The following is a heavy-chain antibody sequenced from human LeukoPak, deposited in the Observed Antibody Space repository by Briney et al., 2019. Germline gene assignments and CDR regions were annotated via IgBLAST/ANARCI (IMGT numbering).Heavy chain of an antibody. CDR3: ARVSDCSGGSCYFDY. J-gene: IGHJ4*02. V-gene: IGHV4-34*01. Sequence: SETLSLTCAVHGGSFSGYYWSWIRQPPGKGLEWIGEINHSGSTNYNPSLKSRVTISVDTSKNQLSLKLRSVTAADTAVYYCARVSDCSGGSCYFDYWGQGTLVTVSS. CDR1: GGSFSGYY. D-gene: IGHD2-15*01. CDR2: INHSGST.